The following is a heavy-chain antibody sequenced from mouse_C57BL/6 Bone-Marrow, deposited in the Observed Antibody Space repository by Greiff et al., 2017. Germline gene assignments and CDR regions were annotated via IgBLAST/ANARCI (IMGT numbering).Heavy chain of an antibody. CDR1: GYTFTSYW. J-gene: IGHJ2*01. Sequence: VQLQQPGTELVKPGASVKLSCKASGYTFTSYWMHWVKQRPGQGLEWIGNINPSNGGTNYNEKFKSKATLTVDKSSSTAYMQLNSLTSEDSAVYYYAREGGTTVVKNFDYWGQGTTLTVSS. CDR3: AREGGTTVVKNFDY. CDR2: INPSNGGT. D-gene: IGHD1-1*01. V-gene: IGHV1-53*01.